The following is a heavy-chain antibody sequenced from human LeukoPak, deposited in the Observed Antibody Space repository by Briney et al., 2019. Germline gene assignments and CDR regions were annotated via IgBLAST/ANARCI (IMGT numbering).Heavy chain of an antibody. CDR1: VYTFTSYD. CDR2: MNPNSGNT. D-gene: IGHD6-19*01. CDR3: ARGSGVYSSGWYDWFDP. Sequence: GALVKVSSTASVYTFTSYDITWVRQAAGQRREWLGWMNPNSGNTGYAQKFQGRVTMTRNTSISTAYMELSSLRSEDTAVYYCARGSGVYSSGWYDWFDPWGQGTLVTVSS. V-gene: IGHV1-8*01. J-gene: IGHJ5*02.